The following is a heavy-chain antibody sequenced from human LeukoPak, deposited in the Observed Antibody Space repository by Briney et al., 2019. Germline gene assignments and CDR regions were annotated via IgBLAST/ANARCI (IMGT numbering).Heavy chain of an antibody. CDR1: GGTFSSYA. CDR3: AWDSSSWSNLDY. D-gene: IGHD6-13*01. J-gene: IGHJ4*02. V-gene: IGHV1-69*13. Sequence: SVKVSCKASGGTFSSYAISWVRQAPGQGLEWMGGIIPIFGTANYAQKFQGRVTITADESTNTAYMELSSLRSEDTAVYYCAWDSSSWSNLDYWGQGTLVTVSS. CDR2: IIPIFGTA.